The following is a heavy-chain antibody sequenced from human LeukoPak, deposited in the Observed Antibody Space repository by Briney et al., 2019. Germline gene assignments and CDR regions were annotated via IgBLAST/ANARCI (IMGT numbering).Heavy chain of an antibody. CDR1: GGSFSGYY. V-gene: IGHV4-34*11. CDR2: IYYSGST. Sequence: SETLSLTCAVYGGSFSGYYWSWIRQPPGKGLEWIGYIYYSGSTNYNPSLKSRVTISVDTSKNQFSLKLSSVTAADTAVYYCARARYCSGGSCWGIWFDPWGQGTLVTVSS. D-gene: IGHD2-15*01. CDR3: ARARYCSGGSCWGIWFDP. J-gene: IGHJ5*02.